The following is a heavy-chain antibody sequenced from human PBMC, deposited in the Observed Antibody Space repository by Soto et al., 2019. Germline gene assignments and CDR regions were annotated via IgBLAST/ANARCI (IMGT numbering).Heavy chain of an antibody. CDR2: IIPILGIA. V-gene: IGHV1-69*02. D-gene: IGHD3-22*01. CDR1: GGTFSSYT. J-gene: IGHJ4*02. CDR3: ASNDYYDSSGSPDY. Sequence: QVQLVQSGAEVKKPGSSVKVSCKASGGTFSSYTISWVRQAPGQGLEWMGRIIPILGIANYAQKFQGRVTITADKSTSTAHMELSSLRSEDKAVYYCASNDYYDSSGSPDYWGQGTLVTVSS.